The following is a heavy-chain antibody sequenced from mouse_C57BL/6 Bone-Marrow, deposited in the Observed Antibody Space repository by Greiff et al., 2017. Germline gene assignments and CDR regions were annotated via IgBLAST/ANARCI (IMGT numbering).Heavy chain of an antibody. CDR2: IYPGSGNT. CDR1: GYAFTDSY. Sequence: VQLQQSGAELVRPGASVKLSCKASGYAFTDSYINWVKQRPGQGLEWIARIYPGSGNTYYNGKFKGKATLTAEKSSSTAYMQLSSLTSEDSAVYFCARGDDGSSYPWFAFWGQGTLATVSA. D-gene: IGHD1-1*01. CDR3: ARGDDGSSYPWFAF. J-gene: IGHJ3*01. V-gene: IGHV1-76*01.